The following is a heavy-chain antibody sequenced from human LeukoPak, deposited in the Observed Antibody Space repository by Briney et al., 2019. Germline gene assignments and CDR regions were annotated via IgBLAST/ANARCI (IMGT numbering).Heavy chain of an antibody. D-gene: IGHD5-18*01. Sequence: GGSLRLSCAASGFTFSDYGIHWGRQAPGKGLEWVAVISYDGSHKSYSDSVKGRFTISRDNSKDTLYLQMNSLRGQDTAVYYCAKGRPRDTAMVPEFDYWGQGTLVTVSS. V-gene: IGHV3-30*18. CDR3: AKGRPRDTAMVPEFDY. CDR1: GFTFSDYG. CDR2: ISYDGSHK. J-gene: IGHJ4*02.